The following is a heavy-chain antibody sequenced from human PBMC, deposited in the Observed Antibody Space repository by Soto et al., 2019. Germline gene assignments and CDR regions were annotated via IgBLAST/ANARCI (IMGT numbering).Heavy chain of an antibody. CDR3: ARGERYSSSSDLTY. V-gene: IGHV1-18*01. J-gene: IGHJ4*02. CDR2: ISAYSGDT. D-gene: IGHD6-6*01. Sequence: QVPLVQSGAEVKEPGASVKVSCKPSGYTFTNFGVNWVRQAPGQGLEWMGWISAYSGDTRYAQNFQGRVTMTTDTSTSTAYMELRGLKFDDTAVYYWARGERYSSSSDLTYWGQGTLVTVST. CDR1: GYTFTNFG.